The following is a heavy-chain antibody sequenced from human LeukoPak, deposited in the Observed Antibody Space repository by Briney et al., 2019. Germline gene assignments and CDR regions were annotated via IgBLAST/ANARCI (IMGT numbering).Heavy chain of an antibody. CDR1: GYTFTSYD. CDR2: MNPNSGNT. J-gene: IGHJ5*02. D-gene: IGHD1-26*01. CDR3: ARLISGSYIDP. Sequence: ASVKVSSKASGYTFTSYDINWVRQATGQGLEWMGWMNPNSGNTGYAQKFQGRVTITRNTSISTAYMELSSLRSEDTAVYYCARLISGSYIDPWGQGTLVTVSS. V-gene: IGHV1-8*03.